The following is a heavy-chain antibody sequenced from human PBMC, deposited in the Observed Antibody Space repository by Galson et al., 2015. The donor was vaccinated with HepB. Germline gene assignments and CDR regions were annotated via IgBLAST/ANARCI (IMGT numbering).Heavy chain of an antibody. CDR2: MSCNGVST. D-gene: IGHD4-17*01. Sequence: ALRLSCAASGFTFTSSSCAMSWGRQAPGKGLEWVSSMSCNGVSTYYADSVKGRFTTARDESKNTLYLQMNSLRAEDTAVYYCAKRHGDYGHYYNGMDVWGQGTTVIVSS. CDR1: GFTFTSSSCA. V-gene: IGHV3-23*01. CDR3: AKRHGDYGHYYNGMDV. J-gene: IGHJ6*02.